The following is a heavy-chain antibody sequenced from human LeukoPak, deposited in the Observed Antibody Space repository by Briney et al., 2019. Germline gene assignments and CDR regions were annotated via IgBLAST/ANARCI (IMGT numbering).Heavy chain of an antibody. CDR3: VREQARAGSFDY. CDR1: GFTFSSHS. D-gene: IGHD6-19*01. V-gene: IGHV3-21*01. Sequence: PGGSLRLSCAGSGFTFSSHSVNWVRQAPGKGLEWVLSITTSNYIFYAESVKGRFTISRNNAKNSLYLQMTSLRAEDTAVYYCVREQARAGSFDYWGQGTLVTVSS. CDR2: ITTSNYI. J-gene: IGHJ4*02.